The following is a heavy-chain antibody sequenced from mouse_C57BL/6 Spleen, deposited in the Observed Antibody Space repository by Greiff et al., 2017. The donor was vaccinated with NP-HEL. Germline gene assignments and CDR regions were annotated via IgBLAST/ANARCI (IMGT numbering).Heavy chain of an antibody. CDR1: GFTFSAYY. CDR2: INYDGSST. CDR3: ARVSKWYFDV. J-gene: IGHJ1*03. Sequence: EVKLVESEGGLVQPGRSMKLSCTASGFTFSAYYMAWVRQVPEKGLEWVANINYDGSSTYYLDSLKSRFIISRDNAKNILYLQMSSLKSEDTATYYCARVSKWYFDVWGTGTTVTVSS. D-gene: IGHD2-5*01. V-gene: IGHV5-16*01.